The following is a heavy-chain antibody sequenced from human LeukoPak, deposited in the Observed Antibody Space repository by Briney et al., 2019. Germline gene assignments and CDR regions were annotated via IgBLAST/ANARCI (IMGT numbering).Heavy chain of an antibody. CDR1: RYSFTNYW. Sequence: GESLKISCKGSRYSFTNYWIGWVRQMPGKGLEWMGIIYPDDSDTRPSPTFQGQVTISADKSISTAYLQWSSLGASDTAMYYCARLRGATMPNPFDYWGQGTLVTVSS. D-gene: IGHD1-26*01. J-gene: IGHJ4*02. CDR3: ARLRGATMPNPFDY. V-gene: IGHV5-51*01. CDR2: IYPDDSDT.